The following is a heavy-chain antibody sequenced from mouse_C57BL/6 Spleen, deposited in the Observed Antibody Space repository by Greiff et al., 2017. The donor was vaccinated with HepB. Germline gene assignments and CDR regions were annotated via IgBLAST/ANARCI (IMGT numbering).Heavy chain of an antibody. CDR2: INPNNGGT. D-gene: IGHD1-1*01. CDR3: ARDSSFLDY. J-gene: IGHJ2*01. CDR1: GYTFTDYY. Sequence: VQLQQSGPELVKPGASVKISCKASGYTFTDYYMNWVKQSHGKSLEWIGDINPNNGGTSYNQKFKGKATLTVDKSSSTAYMELRSLTSEDSAVYYCARDSSFLDYWGQGTTLTVSS. V-gene: IGHV1-26*01.